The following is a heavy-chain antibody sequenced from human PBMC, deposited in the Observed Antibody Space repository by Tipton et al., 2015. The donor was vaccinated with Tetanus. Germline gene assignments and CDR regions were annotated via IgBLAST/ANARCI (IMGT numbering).Heavy chain of an antibody. D-gene: IGHD2-21*02. CDR1: RGSINSGTFY. Sequence: LRLSCTVSRGSINSGTFYWDWIRQPPGKGLEWIGNIYYNGNTLENPSLKGRVTLSLDKSKNQFSLNLTSVTAADTAVYYCARTADNWFDPWGQGTLVTVSS. J-gene: IGHJ5*02. CDR3: ARTADNWFDP. V-gene: IGHV4-39*01. CDR2: IYYNGNT.